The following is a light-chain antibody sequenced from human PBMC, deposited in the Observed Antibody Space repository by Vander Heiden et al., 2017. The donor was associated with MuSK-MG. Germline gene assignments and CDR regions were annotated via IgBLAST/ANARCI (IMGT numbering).Light chain of an antibody. J-gene: IGLJ2*01. V-gene: IGLV3-1*01. Sequence: SYELTQPPSVSVSPGQTASITCSGDKLGDKYACWYQQKPGQSPVRVIYQDSKRPSGIPERLSGSKSGKTATLTISGTQAMEEADYYCQAWVRGGGFGGGTKLTVL. CDR3: QAWVRGGG. CDR2: QDS. CDR1: KLGDKY.